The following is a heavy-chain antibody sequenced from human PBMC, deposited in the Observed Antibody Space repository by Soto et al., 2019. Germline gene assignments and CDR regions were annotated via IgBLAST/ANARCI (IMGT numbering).Heavy chain of an antibody. CDR2: IYYSGST. CDR3: ARVYYDFWSGYSYNWFDP. Sequence: SETLSLTCTVSGGSISSGGYYWSWIRQHPGKGLEWIGYIYYSGSTYYNPSLKSRVTISVDTSKNQFSLKLSSVTAADTAVYYCARVYYDFWSGYSYNWFDPSGQGTLVTVSS. CDR1: GGSISSGGYY. J-gene: IGHJ5*02. D-gene: IGHD3-3*01. V-gene: IGHV4-31*03.